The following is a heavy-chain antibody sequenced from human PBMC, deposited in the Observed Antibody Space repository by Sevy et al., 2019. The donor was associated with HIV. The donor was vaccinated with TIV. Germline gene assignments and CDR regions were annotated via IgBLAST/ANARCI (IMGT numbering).Heavy chain of an antibody. D-gene: IGHD3-3*01. J-gene: IGHJ3*02. Sequence: GGSLRLSCAASGFSFDDYTMNWVRQAPGKGLEWVYGITWNGDGTAYAKSVEGRFTVSRDNDKSSLYLQMDSLRAEDTAVYYCARDRRGYFHKSGYLISDAFDIWGQGTIVTVSS. CDR2: ITWNGDGT. V-gene: IGHV3-20*04. CDR1: GFSFDDYT. CDR3: ARDRRGYFHKSGYLISDAFDI.